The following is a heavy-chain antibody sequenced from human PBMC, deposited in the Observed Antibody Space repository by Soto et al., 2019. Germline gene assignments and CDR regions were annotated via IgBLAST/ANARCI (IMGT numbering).Heavy chain of an antibody. Sequence: ASVKVSCKASGYTFTSYYMHWVRQAPGQGLEWMGIINPSGGSTSYAQKFQGRVTMTRDTSTSTVYMELSSLRSEDTAVYYCASRNVVVAATYAFDIWGQGTMVTVSS. CDR2: INPSGGST. J-gene: IGHJ3*02. V-gene: IGHV1-46*01. CDR3: ASRNVVVAATYAFDI. CDR1: GYTFTSYY. D-gene: IGHD2-15*01.